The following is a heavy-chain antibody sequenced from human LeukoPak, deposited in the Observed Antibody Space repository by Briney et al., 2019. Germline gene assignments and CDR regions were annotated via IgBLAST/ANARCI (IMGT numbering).Heavy chain of an antibody. D-gene: IGHD3-10*01. CDR3: ARAVSRVMVRGVPCLDY. V-gene: IGHV1-2*02. J-gene: IGHJ4*02. Sequence: ASVKVSCKASGYTFTGYYMHWVRQAPGQGLEWMGWINPNSGGTNYAQKFQGRVTMTRDTSISTAYMELSRLRSDDTAVYYCARAVSRVMVRGVPCLDYWGQGTLVTVSS. CDR2: INPNSGGT. CDR1: GYTFTGYY.